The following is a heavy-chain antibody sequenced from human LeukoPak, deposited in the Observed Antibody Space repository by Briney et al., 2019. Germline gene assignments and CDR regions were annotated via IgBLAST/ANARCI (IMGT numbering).Heavy chain of an antibody. J-gene: IGHJ3*02. CDR3: ARGAYYYDSSGYYDAFDI. Sequence: SVKVSCKASGGTFSSYAISWVRQAPGQGLEWMGGIIPIFGTANYAQKFQGRVTITADESTSTAYMELSSLRSEDTAVYYCARGAYYYDSSGYYDAFDIWGQGTMVTVSS. V-gene: IGHV1-69*13. CDR1: GGTFSSYA. D-gene: IGHD3-22*01. CDR2: IIPIFGTA.